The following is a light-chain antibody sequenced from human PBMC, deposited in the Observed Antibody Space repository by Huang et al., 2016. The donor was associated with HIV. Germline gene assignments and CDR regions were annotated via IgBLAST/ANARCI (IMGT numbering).Light chain of an antibody. CDR3: QQYDNWPPGLT. V-gene: IGKV3D-15*03. Sequence: EIMMTQSPAPLSVSPGGRATLSCRASQNVRNNLAWYQQKTGQAPRLLIYDTSDMASGIPARFTGSGSGTEFTLTISVLQSEDFAIYYCQQYDNWPPGLTFGGGTKVEI. CDR1: QNVRNN. CDR2: DTS. J-gene: IGKJ4*01.